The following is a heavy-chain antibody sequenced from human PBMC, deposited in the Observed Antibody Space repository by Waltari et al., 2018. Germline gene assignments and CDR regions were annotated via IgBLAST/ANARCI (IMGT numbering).Heavy chain of an antibody. Sequence: QVQLQQWGAGLLKPSATLSPTCAVYGGSFSGYYWSWIRQPPGKGLEWIGEINHSGSTNYNPSLKSRVTISVDTSKNQFSLKLSSVTAADTAVYYCASGSSVQTEDYWGQGTLVTVSS. J-gene: IGHJ4*02. CDR2: INHSGST. V-gene: IGHV4-34*01. CDR3: ASGSSVQTEDY. CDR1: GGSFSGYY. D-gene: IGHD3-22*01.